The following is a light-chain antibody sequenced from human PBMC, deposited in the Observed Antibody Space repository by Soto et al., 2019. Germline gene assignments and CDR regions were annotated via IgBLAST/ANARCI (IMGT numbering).Light chain of an antibody. J-gene: IGKJ4*01. CDR3: QQYGRSPLT. CDR1: QSVRSSY. Sequence: EIVLTQSPGTLSLSPGDRATLSCRASQSVRSSYLAWYQQKPGQAPRLLIFGASSRATGIPDRFSGSGSGTDFTLTISRLEPEDSAVFYCQQYGRSPLTVGRGTKVDIK. V-gene: IGKV3-20*01. CDR2: GAS.